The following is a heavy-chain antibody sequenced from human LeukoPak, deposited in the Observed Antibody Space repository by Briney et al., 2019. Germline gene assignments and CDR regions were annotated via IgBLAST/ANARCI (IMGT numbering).Heavy chain of an antibody. D-gene: IGHD3-16*01. V-gene: IGHV3-7*01. CDR2: IKQDGSER. CDR3: ARGSMHVYHLYTDY. J-gene: IGHJ4*02. Sequence: PGVSLRLSCAASGFTFSDYYMSWFRQAPGQGLEWVASIKQDGSERYYVDSVKGRFTISRDNAKNSLFLQLSSLRVEDTAVYYCARGSMHVYHLYTDYWGQGTLVTVSS. CDR1: GFTFSDYY.